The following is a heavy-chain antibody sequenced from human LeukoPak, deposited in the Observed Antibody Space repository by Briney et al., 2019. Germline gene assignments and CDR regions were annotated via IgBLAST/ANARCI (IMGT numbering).Heavy chain of an antibody. CDR3: ARDRCSSTSCYTPNWFDP. CDR1: GFTFSSYE. CDR2: ISSSGSTI. J-gene: IGHJ5*02. D-gene: IGHD2-2*02. Sequence: GGSLRLSCAASGFTFSSYEMNWVRQAPGKGLEWVSYISSSGSTIYYADSVKGRFTISRDNAKNSLYLQMNSLRAEDTAVYYCARDRCSSTSCYTPNWFDPRGQGTLVTVSS. V-gene: IGHV3-48*03.